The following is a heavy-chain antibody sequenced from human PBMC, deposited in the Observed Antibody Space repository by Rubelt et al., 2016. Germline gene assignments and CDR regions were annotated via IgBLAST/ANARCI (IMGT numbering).Heavy chain of an antibody. V-gene: IGHV4-31*03. Sequence: QVQLQESGPGLVKPSQTLSLTCTVSGGSISSGGYYWSWIRQHPGKGLEWIGYIYYSGSTYYNPALKSWVTTSGDTSKNQFSLKLSSVTAADTAVYYCASRSSTSCYQHWGQGTLVTVSS. CDR3: ASRSSTSCYQH. CDR2: IYYSGST. J-gene: IGHJ1*01. D-gene: IGHD2-2*01. CDR1: GGSISSGGYY.